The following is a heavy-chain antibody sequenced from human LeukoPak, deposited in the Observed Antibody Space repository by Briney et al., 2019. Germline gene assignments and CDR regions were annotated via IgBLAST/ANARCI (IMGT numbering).Heavy chain of an antibody. CDR2: ISYDGSNK. D-gene: IGHD2-2*01. Sequence: PGGSLRLSCAASGFTFSSYAMHWVRQAPGKGLEWVAVISYDGSNKYYADSVKGRFTISRDNSKNTLYLQMNSLRAEDTAVYYCARGGVPAARGYFDYWGQGTLVTVSS. CDR1: GFTFSSYA. J-gene: IGHJ4*02. CDR3: ARGGVPAARGYFDY. V-gene: IGHV3-30-3*01.